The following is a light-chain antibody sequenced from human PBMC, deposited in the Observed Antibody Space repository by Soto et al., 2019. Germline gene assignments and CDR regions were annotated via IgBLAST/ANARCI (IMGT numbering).Light chain of an antibody. CDR1: QSVSSSY. Sequence: PGERVTLSCRASQSVSSSYLTWYQQKPGQAPRLLIYGASTRATSIPARFSGSGSGTEFTLTISSLQSEDFAVYYCQHAKTFGQGTKVDIK. V-gene: IGKV3D-7*01. CDR2: GAS. CDR3: QHAKT. J-gene: IGKJ1*01.